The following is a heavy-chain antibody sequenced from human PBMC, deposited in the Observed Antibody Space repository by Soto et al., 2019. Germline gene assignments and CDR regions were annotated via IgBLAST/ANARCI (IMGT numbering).Heavy chain of an antibody. J-gene: IGHJ4*02. V-gene: IGHV4-39*01. CDR3: ARTERGVIAVFDY. CDR1: GGSISSSSYY. Sequence: SETLSLTCTVSGGSISSSSYYWGWIRQPPGKGLEWIGSFYYSGSTFYNPSLKSRVTISVDTSKNQFSLKLTSVTAADTAVYYCARTERGVIAVFDYWGQGTLVNVSS. D-gene: IGHD6-19*01. CDR2: FYYSGST.